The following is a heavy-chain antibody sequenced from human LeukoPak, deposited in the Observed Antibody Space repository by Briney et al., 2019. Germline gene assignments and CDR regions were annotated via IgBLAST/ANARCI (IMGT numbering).Heavy chain of an antibody. CDR1: GFTFSSYY. J-gene: IGHJ4*02. V-gene: IGHV3-7*03. D-gene: IGHD1-26*01. CDR3: ASSGSYRFDY. CDR2: ISPDGSAK. Sequence: GGSLRLSCAASGFTFSSYYMNWVRQAPGKGLEWVATISPDGSAKYYVDSVKGRFTISRDNAKNSLSLQMNSLRAEDTAVYYCASSGSYRFDYWGQGTLVTVSS.